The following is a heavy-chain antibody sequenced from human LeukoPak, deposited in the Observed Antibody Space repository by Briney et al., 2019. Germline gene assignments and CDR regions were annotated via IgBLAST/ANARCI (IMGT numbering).Heavy chain of an antibody. D-gene: IGHD6-19*01. Sequence: SQTLSLTCAISGDSVSSNSAAWNWIRQSPSRCLEWLGRAYYRSKWYNDYAVSVKSRITINPDTSKNQFSLQLNSVTPEDTAVYYCARDFPRIAVAGTFDYWGQGTLVTVSS. CDR1: GDSVSSNSAA. J-gene: IGHJ4*02. CDR3: ARDFPRIAVAGTFDY. CDR2: AYYRSKWYN. V-gene: IGHV6-1*01.